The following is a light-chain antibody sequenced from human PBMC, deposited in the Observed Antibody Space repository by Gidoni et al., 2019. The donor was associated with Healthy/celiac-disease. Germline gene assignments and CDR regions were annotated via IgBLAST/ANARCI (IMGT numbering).Light chain of an antibody. Sequence: IQMTQSPSSLSASVGDRVTITCQASQDISNYLNWYPQKPGKAPKLLIYDASNLETGVPSRFSGSGSGTDFTFTISSLQPEDIATYYCQQYDNLPPLTFGGGTKVEIK. V-gene: IGKV1-33*01. CDR1: QDISNY. J-gene: IGKJ4*01. CDR3: QQYDNLPPLT. CDR2: DAS.